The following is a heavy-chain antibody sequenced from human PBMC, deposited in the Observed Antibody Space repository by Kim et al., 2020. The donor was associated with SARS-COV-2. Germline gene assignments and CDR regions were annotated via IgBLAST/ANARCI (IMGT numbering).Heavy chain of an antibody. CDR3: ARAYSSGWAYFDY. V-gene: IGHV3-21*01. D-gene: IGHD6-19*01. J-gene: IGHJ4*02. Sequence: AASVEGRFTNPRDNAKNPLSLQMNSLRAEDTAVYYCARAYSSGWAYFDYWGQGTLVTVSS.